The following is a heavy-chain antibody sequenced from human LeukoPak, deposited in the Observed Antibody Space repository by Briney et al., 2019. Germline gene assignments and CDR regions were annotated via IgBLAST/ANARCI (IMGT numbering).Heavy chain of an antibody. CDR3: ARVVTTSYYYYMDV. D-gene: IGHD4-17*01. V-gene: IGHV1-2*02. CDR1: GYTFTSYY. J-gene: IGHJ6*03. CDR2: INPNSGGT. Sequence: ASVKVSCKASGYTFTSYYMHWVRQAPGQGLEWMGWINPNSGGTNYAQKFQGRVTMTRDTSISTAYMELSRLRSDDTAVYYCARVVTTSYYYYMDVWGKGTTVTVSS.